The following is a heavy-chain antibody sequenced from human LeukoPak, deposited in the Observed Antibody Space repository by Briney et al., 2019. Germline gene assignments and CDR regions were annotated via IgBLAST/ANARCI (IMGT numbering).Heavy chain of an antibody. CDR3: ARDLEGMDV. CDR1: GYSFSSYG. Sequence: ASVKVSCKASGYSFSSYGISWVRQAPGQGLEWMGWISTYNGNANYAQKLQGRVTMTTDTSTSTAYMELRSLRSDDTSVYYCARDLEGMDVWGQGTTVTVSS. V-gene: IGHV1-18*01. J-gene: IGHJ6*02. CDR2: ISTYNGNA.